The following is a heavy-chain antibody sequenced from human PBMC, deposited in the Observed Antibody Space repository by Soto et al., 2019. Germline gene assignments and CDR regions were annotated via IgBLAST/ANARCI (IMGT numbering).Heavy chain of an antibody. CDR2: INHSGST. CDR3: ARGNLRLRGGSCYSGYYFDY. D-gene: IGHD2-15*01. J-gene: IGHJ4*02. Sequence: PSETLSLTCAVYGGSFIGYYWSWIRQPPGKGLEWIGEINHSGSTNYNPSLKSRVTISVDTSKNQFSLKLSSVTAADTAVYYCARGNLRLRGGSCYSGYYFDYWGQGTLVTVSS. V-gene: IGHV4-34*01. CDR1: GGSFIGYY.